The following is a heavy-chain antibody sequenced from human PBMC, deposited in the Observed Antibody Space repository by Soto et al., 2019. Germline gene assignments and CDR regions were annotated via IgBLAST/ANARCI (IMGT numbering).Heavy chain of an antibody. CDR2: INHSGST. V-gene: IGHV4-34*01. Sequence: QVQLQQWGAGLLKPSETLSLTCAVYGGSFSGYYWSWIRQPPGKGLEWIGEINHSGSTNYNPSLKSGVTISVDASKNQFSLKLSSGPAADTAVYYCARGLYSSGGYRVGNYFDYWGQGTLVTVSS. J-gene: IGHJ4*02. D-gene: IGHD6-19*01. CDR1: GGSFSGYY. CDR3: ARGLYSSGGYRVGNYFDY.